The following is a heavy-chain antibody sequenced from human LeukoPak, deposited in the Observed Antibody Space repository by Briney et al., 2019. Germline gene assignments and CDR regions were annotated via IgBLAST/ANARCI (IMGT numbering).Heavy chain of an antibody. CDR2: IYTSGST. CDR1: GGSISSGPYF. D-gene: IGHD2-2*01. CDR3: ARARRVREDIVVVPASYYYYYMDV. Sequence: SETLSLTCSVSGGSISSGPYFWSWIRQSPGQGLEWIGRIYTSGSTNYNPSLKSRVTMSVDTSKNQFSLKLSSVTAADTAVYYCARARRVREDIVVVPASYYYYYMDVWGKGTTVTVSS. V-gene: IGHV4-4*07. J-gene: IGHJ6*03.